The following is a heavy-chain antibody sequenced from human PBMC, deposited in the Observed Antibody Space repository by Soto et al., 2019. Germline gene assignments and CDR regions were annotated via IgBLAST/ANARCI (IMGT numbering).Heavy chain of an antibody. CDR3: TKMGTSIWYMDYFDY. D-gene: IGHD3-3*02. CDR1: GINFLTYA. CDR2: ISSSGIT. Sequence: DVQLLESGGGLVQPGGSLRFSCAAPGINFLTYAMAWVRQAPGKGLEWVSFISSSGITYYADSVKGRFTISRDISNSTLFLQMNSLRVEDTAVYYCTKMGTSIWYMDYFDYWGRGSLVIVSS. J-gene: IGHJ4*02. V-gene: IGHV3-23*01.